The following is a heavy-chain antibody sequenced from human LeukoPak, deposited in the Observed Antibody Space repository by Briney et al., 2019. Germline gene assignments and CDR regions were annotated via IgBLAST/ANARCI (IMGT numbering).Heavy chain of an antibody. V-gene: IGHV3-11*04. J-gene: IGHJ4*02. Sequence: GRSLRLSCAASGFSFSGYYMSWVRQAPGKGLEWVSYISGSGGDIYYADSVKGRFTISRDNAKNSLYLQMSSLRADDTAVYYCARVRGSYAIGYWGQGTLVTVSS. CDR1: GFSFSGYY. D-gene: IGHD1-26*01. CDR3: ARVRGSYAIGY. CDR2: ISGSGGDI.